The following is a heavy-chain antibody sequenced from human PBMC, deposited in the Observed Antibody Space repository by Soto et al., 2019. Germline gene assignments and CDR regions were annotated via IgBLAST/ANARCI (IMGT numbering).Heavy chain of an antibody. Sequence: EERLVQSGGGLVQPGGSLRLSCAASGFSVGGNYMSWVRQAPGKGLELVSLIYSGGNPFYADSMKGRFTLSRDNSNNMLYLQMDSQRAEDTAVYYCARGPNSDCWGQGTLVIVSS. J-gene: IGHJ4*02. CDR2: IYSGGNP. V-gene: IGHV3-53*01. CDR3: ARGPNSDC. D-gene: IGHD2-21*01. CDR1: GFSVGGNY.